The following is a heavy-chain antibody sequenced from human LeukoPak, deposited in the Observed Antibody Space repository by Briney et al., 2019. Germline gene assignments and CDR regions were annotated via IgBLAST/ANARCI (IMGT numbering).Heavy chain of an antibody. Sequence: SETLSLTCAVYGGPFSGYYWSWIRQPPGKGLEWIGEINHSGSTNYNPSLKSRVTISVDTSKNQFSLKLSSVTAADTAVYYCARGWSNWGSYRSNDYWGQGTLVTVSS. V-gene: IGHV4-34*01. D-gene: IGHD3-16*02. CDR1: GGPFSGYY. CDR2: INHSGST. J-gene: IGHJ4*02. CDR3: ARGWSNWGSYRSNDY.